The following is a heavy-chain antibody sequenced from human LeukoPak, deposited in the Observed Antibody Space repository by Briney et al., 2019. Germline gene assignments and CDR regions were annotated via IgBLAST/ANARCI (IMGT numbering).Heavy chain of an antibody. CDR3: ARSQPQYSSSPFDY. Sequence: SETLSLTCSVSGDSISSTSSYWGWIRQPPGKGLEWIGAIYYSGSTYYNPSLESRVTISVDTSKNQFSLKLSSVTAADTAIYYCARSQPQYSSSPFDYWGQGTLVTVSS. V-gene: IGHV4-39*01. D-gene: IGHD6-13*01. CDR2: IYYSGST. J-gene: IGHJ4*02. CDR1: GDSISSTSSY.